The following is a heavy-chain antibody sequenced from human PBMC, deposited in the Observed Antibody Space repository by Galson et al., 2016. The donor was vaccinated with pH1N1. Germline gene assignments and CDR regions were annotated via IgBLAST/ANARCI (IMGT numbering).Heavy chain of an antibody. CDR3: ARSSTGYFDY. Sequence: ETLSLTCTVSGGSISSYYWSWIRQLPGKGLEWIGYIYYSGSTNYNPSLRSRVTISVDTSKNQLSLKLSSVTAADTAVYHCARSSTGYFDYWGQGTLVTVSS. CDR2: IYYSGST. V-gene: IGHV4-59*01. D-gene: IGHD2-2*01. CDR1: GGSISSYY. J-gene: IGHJ4*02.